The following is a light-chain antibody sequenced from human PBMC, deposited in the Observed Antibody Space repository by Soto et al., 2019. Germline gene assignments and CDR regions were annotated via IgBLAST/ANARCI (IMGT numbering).Light chain of an antibody. Sequence: IQLTQSPSSLSASVGDRVTITCRASQGISSYLAWYQQKPGKAPKLLIYGASTLQRGVPSRFSGSGSGTAFTLTISSLQPADFATYYCQQLNSYLSLTFGGGTKVEIK. J-gene: IGKJ4*01. CDR1: QGISSY. CDR2: GAS. V-gene: IGKV1-9*01. CDR3: QQLNSYLSLT.